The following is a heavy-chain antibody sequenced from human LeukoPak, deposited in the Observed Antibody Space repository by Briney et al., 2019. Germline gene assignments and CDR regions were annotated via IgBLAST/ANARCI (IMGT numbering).Heavy chain of an antibody. CDR2: ISYDGSNK. V-gene: IGHV3-30*03. CDR1: GFTFSSYG. D-gene: IGHD6-13*01. Sequence: GGSLRLSCAASGFTFSSYGMHWVRQAPGKGLEWVAVISYDGSNKYYADSVKGRFTISRDNSKNTVYLQMNSLRSDDTAVYYCARGLAAAGTRGPYWGQGTLVTVSS. J-gene: IGHJ4*02. CDR3: ARGLAAAGTRGPY.